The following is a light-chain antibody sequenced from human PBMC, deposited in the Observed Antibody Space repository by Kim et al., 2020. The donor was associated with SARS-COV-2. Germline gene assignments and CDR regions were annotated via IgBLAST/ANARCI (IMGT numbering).Light chain of an antibody. CDR3: QQYGDSPPVT. Sequence: AEEAATLSRAARQGVGDTIAWYQQRPGLPPRLLVYGGSTTAIGVPDRFSGSGSGTDFTLAINRVESDDLAVYYCQQYGDSPPVTFGGGTKVDIK. J-gene: IGKJ4*01. CDR1: QGVGDT. V-gene: IGKV3D-15*01. CDR2: GGS.